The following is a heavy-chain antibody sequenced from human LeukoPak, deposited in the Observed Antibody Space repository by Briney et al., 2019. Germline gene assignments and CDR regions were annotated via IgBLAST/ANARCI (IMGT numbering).Heavy chain of an antibody. V-gene: IGHV1-18*01. CDR2: ISAYNGNT. Sequence: ASVKVSCKASGYTFTSYGISWVRQAPGQGLEWMGWISAYNGNTNYAQKLQGRVTMTTDTSTSTAYMELRSLRSDDTAVYYCARADTMIVVQGEGVDVVGYWGQGTLVTVSS. CDR3: ARADTMIVVQGEGVDVVGY. CDR1: GYTFTSYG. J-gene: IGHJ4*02. D-gene: IGHD3-22*01.